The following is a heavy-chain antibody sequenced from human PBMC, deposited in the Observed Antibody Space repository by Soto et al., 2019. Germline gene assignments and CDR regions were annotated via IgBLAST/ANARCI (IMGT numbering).Heavy chain of an antibody. CDR2: IYHSGST. Sequence: QVQLQESGPGLVKPSGTLSLTCAVSGGSISSNNWWNWVRQPPGKGLEWVGEIYHSGSTNYNPSLQSRVTISVDKSKNQFSLKLNSVTAADTAVYYCARDNRPIVSGMDGWGQGTTVTVSS. CDR1: GGSISSNNW. V-gene: IGHV4-4*02. J-gene: IGHJ6*02. CDR3: ARDNRPIVSGMDG. D-gene: IGHD1-26*01.